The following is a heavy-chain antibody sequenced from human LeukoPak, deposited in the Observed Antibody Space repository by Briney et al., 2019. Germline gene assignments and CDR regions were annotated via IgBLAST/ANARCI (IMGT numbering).Heavy chain of an antibody. CDR3: ARDSPRITMIVVVREKAFDI. Sequence: GGSLRLSCAASGFTFSRYAMHWVRQAPGKGLEWVAVISYDGSNKYYADSVKGRFTISRDNSKNTLYLQMNSLRAEDAAVYYCARDSPRITMIVVVREKAFDIWGQGTMVTVSS. CDR2: ISYDGSNK. CDR1: GFTFSRYA. D-gene: IGHD3-22*01. V-gene: IGHV3-30-3*01. J-gene: IGHJ3*02.